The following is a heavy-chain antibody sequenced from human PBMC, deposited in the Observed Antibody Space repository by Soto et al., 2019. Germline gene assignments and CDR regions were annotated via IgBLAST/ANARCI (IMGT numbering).Heavy chain of an antibody. Sequence: SETLSLACRVSCSSITNYFYWCWVLQSPEKGLDWIGSIFHSGCTSYSPSLMSRVSFSLDTSTNQSSLTLPSLTPVDTAVYYCARYLTNLPLAVSYSDFWGRATLGTGSS. CDR3: ARYLTNLPLAVSYSDF. J-gene: IGHJ4*02. D-gene: IGHD1-1*01. CDR2: IFHSGCT. V-gene: IGHV4-38-2*02. CDR1: CSSITNYFY.